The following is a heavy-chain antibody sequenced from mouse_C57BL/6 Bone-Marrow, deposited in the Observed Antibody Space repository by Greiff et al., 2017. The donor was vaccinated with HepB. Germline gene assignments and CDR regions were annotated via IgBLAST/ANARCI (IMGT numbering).Heavy chain of an antibody. D-gene: IGHD3-2*02. CDR2: IWRGGST. CDR3: AIDSSGFKGLAYAMDY. Sequence: QVQLKESGPGLVQPSQSLSITCTVSGFSLTSYGIHWVRQSPGKGLEWLGVIWRGGSTDYNAAFISRLSISKDNSKSQVFFKMNSLQADDTAIYYCAIDSSGFKGLAYAMDYWGQGTSVTVSS. CDR1: GFSLTSYG. J-gene: IGHJ4*01. V-gene: IGHV2-2*01.